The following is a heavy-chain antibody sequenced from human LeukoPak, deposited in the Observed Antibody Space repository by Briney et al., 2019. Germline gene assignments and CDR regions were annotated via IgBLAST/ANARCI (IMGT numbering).Heavy chain of an antibody. V-gene: IGHV3-43*02. D-gene: IGHD6-13*01. J-gene: IGHJ6*03. CDR3: AKASIGYSSSWYVFSNYYYYMHV. Sequence: VGSLRLSCAASAFTFDDYAMHWVRQAPGKGLEWVSLISGDGGSTYYADSVKGRFTISRDNSKNSLYLQMNSLRTEDTALYYCAKASIGYSSSWYVFSNYYYYMHVWVKGTTVTVSS. CDR1: AFTFDDYA. CDR2: ISGDGGST.